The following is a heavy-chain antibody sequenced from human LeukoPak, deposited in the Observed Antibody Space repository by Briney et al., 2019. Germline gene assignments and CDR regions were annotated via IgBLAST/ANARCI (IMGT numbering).Heavy chain of an antibody. CDR1: GFTFSRYG. Sequence: PGGSLRLSCAASGFTFSRYGLHRVRQAPGKGLEWVAFIRDDGSTRYYADSVKGRFTVSRDNSKNTLYLQMDSLRTEDTAVYYCAKVPHSWGLFDSWGQGTLVTVSS. CDR3: AKVPHSWGLFDS. J-gene: IGHJ4*02. V-gene: IGHV3-30*02. D-gene: IGHD3-16*01. CDR2: IRDDGSTR.